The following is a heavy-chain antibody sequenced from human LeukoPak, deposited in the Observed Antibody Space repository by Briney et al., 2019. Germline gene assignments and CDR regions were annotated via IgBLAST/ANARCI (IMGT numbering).Heavy chain of an antibody. CDR1: SGSISSYY. CDR2: IYYSGST. V-gene: IGHV4-59*01. J-gene: IGHJ5*02. Sequence: SETLSLTCTVSSGSISSYYWSWIRQPPGKGLEWIGYIYYSGSTNYNPSLKSRVTISVDTSKNQFSLKLSSVTAADTAVYYCASGGYYYDSSGYPVGNWFDPWGQGTLVTVSS. CDR3: ASGGYYYDSSGYPVGNWFDP. D-gene: IGHD3-22*01.